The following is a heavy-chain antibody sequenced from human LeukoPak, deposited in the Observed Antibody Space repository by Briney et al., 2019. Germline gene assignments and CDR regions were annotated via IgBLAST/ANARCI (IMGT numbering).Heavy chain of an antibody. CDR2: ISYDGSNT. J-gene: IGHJ5*02. CDR1: GSTFSSYA. Sequence: GGSLRLSCAASGSTFSSYAMHWVRQAPGKGLEWVALISYDGSNTYFADSVKGRFSISRDNSKNTLYLQMNSLRPEDTAVYYCAKLAGSITGTIGSPLPWGQGTLVTVSS. D-gene: IGHD1-20*01. V-gene: IGHV3-30*04. CDR3: AKLAGSITGTIGSPLP.